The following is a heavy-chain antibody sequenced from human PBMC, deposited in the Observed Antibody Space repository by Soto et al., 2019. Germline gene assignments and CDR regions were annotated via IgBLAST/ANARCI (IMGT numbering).Heavy chain of an antibody. CDR2: ISAYNGNT. J-gene: IGHJ3*02. V-gene: IGHV1-18*01. D-gene: IGHD6-19*01. Sequence: ASVKVSCKASGYTFTIYGISWVRQAPGQGLEWMGWISAYNGNTNYAQKLQGRVTMTTDTSTSTAYMELRSLRSDDTAVYYCARDHSSGWLPDAFDIWGQGTMVT. CDR1: GYTFTIYG. CDR3: ARDHSSGWLPDAFDI.